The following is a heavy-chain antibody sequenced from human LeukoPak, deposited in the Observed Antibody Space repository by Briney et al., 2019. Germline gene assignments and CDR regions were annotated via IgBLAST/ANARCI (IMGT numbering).Heavy chain of an antibody. J-gene: IGHJ4*02. Sequence: GGSLRLSCAASGFTLSNYAMTWVRQAPGKGLEWVSGICGSRGSTRYADSVKGRFTISRDNSKNTLHLQMNSLRAGDTAVYYCAKDTNDGGYTYGLGDYFDYWGQGTLVTVSS. D-gene: IGHD5-18*01. V-gene: IGHV3-23*01. CDR3: AKDTNDGGYTYGLGDYFDY. CDR2: ICGSRGST. CDR1: GFTLSNYA.